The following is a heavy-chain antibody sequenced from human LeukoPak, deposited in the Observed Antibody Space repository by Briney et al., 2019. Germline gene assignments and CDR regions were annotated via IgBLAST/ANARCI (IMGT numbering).Heavy chain of an antibody. CDR3: ARQPGLRYFDWLAY. J-gene: IGHJ4*02. CDR2: INHSGST. CDR1: GGSFSGYY. Sequence: SETLSLTCAVYGGSFSGYYWSWIRQPPGKGLEWIGEINHSGSTNYNPSLKGRVTISVDTSKNQFSLKLSSVTAADTAVYYCARQPGLRYFDWLAYWGQGTLVTVSS. V-gene: IGHV4-34*01. D-gene: IGHD3-9*01.